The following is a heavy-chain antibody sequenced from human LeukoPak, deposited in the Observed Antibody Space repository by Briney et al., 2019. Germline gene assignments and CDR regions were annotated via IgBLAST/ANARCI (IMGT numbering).Heavy chain of an antibody. CDR2: ICPDGTVT. Sequence: GGSLRLSCAASGFSFSTYCMHWVRQAPGKGPMWVSRICPDGTVTNYADSVKARFSISRDNSKNTLYLQMNSLRAEDTAVYYCARVPGYDSSGSFDYWGQGTLVTVSS. CDR3: ARVPGYDSSGSFDY. V-gene: IGHV3-74*01. D-gene: IGHD3-22*01. CDR1: GFSFSTYC. J-gene: IGHJ4*02.